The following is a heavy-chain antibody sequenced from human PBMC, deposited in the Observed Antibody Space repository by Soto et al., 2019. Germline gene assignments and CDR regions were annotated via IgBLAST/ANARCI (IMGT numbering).Heavy chain of an antibody. V-gene: IGHV3-30*18. J-gene: IGHJ5*02. CDR1: GFTFSSYG. CDR3: AKDPYPVARVVRGNWFDP. CDR2: ISYDGGTK. D-gene: IGHD3-10*01. Sequence: GSLRLSCSASGFTFSSYGMHWVRQAPGKGLEWVAVISYDGGTKSYADSVKGRFTISRDNSKNTLYLQMNSLRPEDTAVFYCAKDPYPVARVVRGNWFDPWGQGTLVTVSS.